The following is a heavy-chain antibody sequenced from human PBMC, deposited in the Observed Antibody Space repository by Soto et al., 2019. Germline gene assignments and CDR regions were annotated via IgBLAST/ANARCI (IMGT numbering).Heavy chain of an antibody. CDR1: GYTFNYYG. Sequence: ASVKVSCKASGYTFNYYGISWVRQAPGQGLEWVGWISAHNGDTKYAQNLQGRLTLTTDTSTSTAYMELTSLTSDGTAVYYCARDWSRYFDSSGLMWFYWGQGTLVTVS. V-gene: IGHV1-18*04. CDR2: ISAHNGDT. CDR3: ARDWSRYFDSSGLMWFY. J-gene: IGHJ4*02. D-gene: IGHD3-22*01.